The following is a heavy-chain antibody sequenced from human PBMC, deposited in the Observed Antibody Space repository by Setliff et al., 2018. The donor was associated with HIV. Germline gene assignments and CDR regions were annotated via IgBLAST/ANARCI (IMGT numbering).Heavy chain of an antibody. CDR2: IIPIFGTT. V-gene: IGHV1-69*05. CDR3: AGSVLTGYYTFGADY. D-gene: IGHD3-9*01. CDR1: GGTFSSYA. Sequence: SVKVSCKASGGTFSSYAISWVRQAPGQGLEWMGGIIPIFGTTNYAQKFQGRVTITTDESTTTAYMELSSLRSEDKALYYCAGSVLTGYYTFGADYWGQGTLVTVSS. J-gene: IGHJ4*02.